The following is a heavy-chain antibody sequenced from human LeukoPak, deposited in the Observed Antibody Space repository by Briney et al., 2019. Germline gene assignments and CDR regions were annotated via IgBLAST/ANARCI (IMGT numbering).Heavy chain of an antibody. D-gene: IGHD3-22*01. CDR3: ALAGYYENSGFDF. V-gene: IGHV3-21*01. J-gene: IGHJ4*02. CDR2: INRSNDYK. CDR1: GFTFSSYT. Sequence: GGSLRLSCAASGFTFSSYTMNWARQAPGKGLEWGSSINRSNDYKYYADSVKGRFTISRDNTKSSLFLQMSGLRAEDTAVYYCALAGYYENSGFDFWGQGSLVTVSS.